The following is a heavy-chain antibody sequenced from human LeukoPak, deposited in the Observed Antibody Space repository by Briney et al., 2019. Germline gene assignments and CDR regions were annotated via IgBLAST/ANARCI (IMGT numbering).Heavy chain of an antibody. D-gene: IGHD3-9*01. CDR1: GYTFTSYG. CDR3: ARSHYDILTGYDNWFDP. J-gene: IGHJ5*02. V-gene: IGHV1-18*01. CDR2: ISAYNGNT. Sequence: GASVKVSRKASGYTFTSYGISWVRQAPGQGLEWVGWISAYNGNTNYAQKLQGRVTMTTDTSTSTAYMELRSLRSDDTAVYYCARSHYDILTGYDNWFDPWGQGTLVTVSS.